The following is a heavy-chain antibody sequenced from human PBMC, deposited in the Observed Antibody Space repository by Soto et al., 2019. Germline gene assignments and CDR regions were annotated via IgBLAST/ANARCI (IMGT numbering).Heavy chain of an antibody. V-gene: IGHV4-59*01. CDR2: IFHSGIT. CDR3: ARGVPAATTTTALTDY. Sequence: QVQRQESGPGLVKPSESLSLTCTVSGGSISSYYGSWTRQPPGKGLEWIGYIFHSGITNYNPSLKCRVTISVDTSRNQFSLRLRSVTAADTAVYYCARGVPAATTTTALTDYWGQGPLVTVFS. D-gene: IGHD2-2*01. CDR1: GGSISSYY. J-gene: IGHJ4*02.